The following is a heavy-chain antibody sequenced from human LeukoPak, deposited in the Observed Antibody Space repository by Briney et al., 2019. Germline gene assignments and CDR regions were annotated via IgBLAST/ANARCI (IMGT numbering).Heavy chain of an antibody. V-gene: IGHV3-33*08. Sequence: WGSLTLSCTASGCTFSSYSINWVRQAPAPGLERVGLIRYYDSNKIYADSAQSRFTTTTDNSNNKQYLLMKSPRTDDNTVDYYSRGQHRWDYSHNLMSFWGQGTLVTVSS. D-gene: IGHD4-11*01. CDR2: IRYYDSNK. CDR3: SRGQHRWDYSHNLMSF. CDR1: GCTFSSYS. J-gene: IGHJ3*01.